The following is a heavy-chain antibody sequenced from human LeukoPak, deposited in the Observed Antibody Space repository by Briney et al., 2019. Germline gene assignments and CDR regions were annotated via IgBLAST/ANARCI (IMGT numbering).Heavy chain of an antibody. V-gene: IGHV3-11*01. D-gene: IGHD7-27*01. J-gene: IGHJ4*02. CDR3: ARASGDGPLFDY. Sequence: GGSLRLSCAASGFTFSDYYMSWIRQAPGKGLERVSYINSSGSTIYYADSVKGRFTISRDNAKNSLYLQMNSLVAEDTAVYYCARASGDGPLFDYWGQGTLVTVSS. CDR2: INSSGSTI. CDR1: GFTFSDYY.